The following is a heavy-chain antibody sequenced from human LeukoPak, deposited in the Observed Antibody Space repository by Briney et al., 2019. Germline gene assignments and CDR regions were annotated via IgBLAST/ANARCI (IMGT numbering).Heavy chain of an antibody. Sequence: GGSLRLSCAASGFIFSSYELDWVRQAPGKGLEWVSYISSSGSIYYSDSVKGRFTISRDNAKNSLYLQMNSLRAEDTAVYYCAREGYGGNSDAFDIWGQGTMVTVSS. CDR1: GFIFSSYE. J-gene: IGHJ3*02. CDR2: ISSSGSI. CDR3: AREGYGGNSDAFDI. V-gene: IGHV3-48*03. D-gene: IGHD4-23*01.